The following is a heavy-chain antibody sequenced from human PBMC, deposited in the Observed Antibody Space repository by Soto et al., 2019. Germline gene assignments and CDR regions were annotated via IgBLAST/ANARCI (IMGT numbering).Heavy chain of an antibody. Sequence: QVQLVESGGGVVQPGTSLRVSCVGSGFTFRSYVIHWVRQAPGKGLEWVALTSYVGSDKYYGDSVRGRFTISRDNSRNTVDLQMDSLRLEDTAVYYCARWGTTGGLDVWGQGTLVSVSS. CDR1: GFTFRSYV. V-gene: IGHV3-30*19. J-gene: IGHJ1*01. CDR2: TSYVGSDK. CDR3: ARWGTTGGLDV. D-gene: IGHD3-16*01.